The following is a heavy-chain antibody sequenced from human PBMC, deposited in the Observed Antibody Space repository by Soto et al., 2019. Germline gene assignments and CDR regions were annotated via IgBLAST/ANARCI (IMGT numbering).Heavy chain of an antibody. D-gene: IGHD3-22*01. Sequence: ASLKVSCKASGYTFTSYYMHWVRQAPGQGLEWMGLINPSGGSTSYAQKFQGRVTMTRDTSTSTVYMELSSLRFEDTAVYYCARDWGYYYDSSGYPVYWGQGTLVTVSS. J-gene: IGHJ4*02. V-gene: IGHV1-46*01. CDR3: ARDWGYYYDSSGYPVY. CDR2: INPSGGST. CDR1: GYTFTSYY.